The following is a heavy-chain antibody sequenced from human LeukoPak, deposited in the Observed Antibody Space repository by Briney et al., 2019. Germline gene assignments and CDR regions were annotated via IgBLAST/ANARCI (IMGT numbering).Heavy chain of an antibody. CDR1: GLTFSGSA. J-gene: IGHJ4*02. D-gene: IGHD3-22*01. Sequence: GGSMRLSCATSGLTFSGSAMHWVRQASGKGLEWVVCIRSKANSYATTDVASVKGRFTISRDDSKNTAYLEMSSLKTEDTAVYYCTRPSYDSSVSGVVYWGQGTLVTVSS. V-gene: IGHV3-73*01. CDR3: TRPSYDSSVSGVVY. CDR2: IRSKANSYAT.